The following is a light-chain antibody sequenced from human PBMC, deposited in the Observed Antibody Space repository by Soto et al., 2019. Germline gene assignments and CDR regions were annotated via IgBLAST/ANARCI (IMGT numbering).Light chain of an antibody. V-gene: IGKV3-20*01. CDR1: QSVDNNF. CDR2: GVF. Sequence: EVVLTQSPGTLSLSPGERATLSCRASQSVDNNFLAWFQQRPGQPPRLLIYGVFTRAPGIPDRFTGSGSGTDFTLTISRLEPEDFGVYYCEQYFAPAITFGQGTRLDIK. J-gene: IGKJ5*01. CDR3: EQYFAPAIT.